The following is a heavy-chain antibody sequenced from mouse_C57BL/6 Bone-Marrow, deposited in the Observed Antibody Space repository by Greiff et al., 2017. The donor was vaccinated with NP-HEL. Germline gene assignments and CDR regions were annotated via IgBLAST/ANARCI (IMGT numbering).Heavy chain of an antibody. V-gene: IGHV2-5*01. CDR2: IWRGGST. J-gene: IGHJ3*01. CDR3: DKALRRGLAY. Sequence: VKLVESGPGLVQPSQSLSITCTVSGFSLTSYGVHWVRQSPGKGLEWLGVIWRGGSTDYNAAFRSRRSITKDNAKRQVFCKMNRQQADDTARYDCDKALRRGLAYWGQGTRVTVSA. D-gene: IGHD1-1*01. CDR1: GFSLTSYG.